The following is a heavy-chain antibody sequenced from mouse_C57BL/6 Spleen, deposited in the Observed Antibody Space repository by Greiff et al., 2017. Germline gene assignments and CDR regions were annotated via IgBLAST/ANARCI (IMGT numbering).Heavy chain of an antibody. Sequence: QVQLQQPGAELVMPGASVKLSCKASGYTFTSYWMHWVKQRPGQGLEWIGEIDPSDSYTNYNQKFKGKSTLTVDKSSSTAYMQRSSLTSEDSAVYYCARGEGGDYWGQGTTLTVSS. CDR1: GYTFTSYW. J-gene: IGHJ2*01. CDR2: IDPSDSYT. V-gene: IGHV1-69*01. CDR3: ARGEGGDY.